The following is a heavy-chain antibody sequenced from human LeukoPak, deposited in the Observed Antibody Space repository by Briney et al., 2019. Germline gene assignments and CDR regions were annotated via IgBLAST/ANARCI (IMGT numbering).Heavy chain of an antibody. D-gene: IGHD2-21*02. Sequence: SETLSLTCTVSGGSISSYYWNWIRQPPGKGLECIGYMYSSGSTNYNPSLKSRVTISVDTSKNQFSLRLSSVTAADTAVYYCARRVVVTAIEEDAFDIWGQGTMVTVSS. J-gene: IGHJ3*02. CDR1: GGSISSYY. CDR2: MYSSGST. V-gene: IGHV4-59*08. CDR3: ARRVVVTAIEEDAFDI.